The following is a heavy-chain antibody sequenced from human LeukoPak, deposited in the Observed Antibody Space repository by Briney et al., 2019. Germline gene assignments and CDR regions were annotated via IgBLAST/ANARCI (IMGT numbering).Heavy chain of an antibody. CDR1: GGSFSGYY. V-gene: IGHV4-34*01. Sequence: SETLSLTCAVYGGSFSGYYWSWIRQPPGKGLEWIGEINHSGSTNYNPSLKSRVTISVDTSKNQFSLKLSSVTAADTAVYYCARDYCSSTSCTNWFDPWGQGTLVTVSS. CDR2: INHSGST. CDR3: ARDYCSSTSCTNWFDP. D-gene: IGHD2-2*01. J-gene: IGHJ5*02.